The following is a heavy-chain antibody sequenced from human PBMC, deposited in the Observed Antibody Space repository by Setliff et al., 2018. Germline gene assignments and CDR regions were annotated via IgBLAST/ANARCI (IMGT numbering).Heavy chain of an antibody. Sequence: ASVKVSCKASGYTFSTYGITWVRQAPGQGLEWMGWISAYNGNTNYAQKLQSRVTMTTDTSTSTAYMELRSLRSDDTAVYYCARTVYYDSSGYGVWGQGTQVTVSS. J-gene: IGHJ4*02. CDR3: ARTVYYDSSGYGV. D-gene: IGHD3-22*01. CDR1: GYTFSTYG. CDR2: ISAYNGNT. V-gene: IGHV1-18*01.